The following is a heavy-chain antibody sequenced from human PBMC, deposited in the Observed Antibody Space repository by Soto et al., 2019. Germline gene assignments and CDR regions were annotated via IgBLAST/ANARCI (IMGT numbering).Heavy chain of an antibody. D-gene: IGHD4-17*01. J-gene: IGHJ4*02. V-gene: IGHV3-66*01. Sequence: EVKMVESGGGLVQPGGSLRLSCAASGFTVSSNYMSWVRQAQGKGLEWVSVIYSGGSTYYADSVKGRFTISRDNSKNTLYLQMNSLRAEDTAVYYCARDLKCPYGDYYYWGQGTLVTVSS. CDR3: ARDLKCPYGDYYY. CDR2: IYSGGST. CDR1: GFTVSSNY.